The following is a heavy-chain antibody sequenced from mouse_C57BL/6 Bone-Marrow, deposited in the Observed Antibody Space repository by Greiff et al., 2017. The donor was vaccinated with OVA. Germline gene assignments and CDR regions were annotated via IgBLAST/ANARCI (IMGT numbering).Heavy chain of an antibody. CDR2: IYPGDGDT. J-gene: IGHJ4*01. Sequence: QVQLQQSGPELVKPGASVKISCKASGYAFSSSWMNWVKQRPGKGLEWIGRIYPGDGDTNYNGKFKGKATLTADKSSSTAYMQLSRLTSKDSAVYFCGQGSNDMDYWGQGTSVTVSS. CDR3: GQGSNDMDY. V-gene: IGHV1-82*01. CDR1: GYAFSSSW. D-gene: IGHD6-1*01.